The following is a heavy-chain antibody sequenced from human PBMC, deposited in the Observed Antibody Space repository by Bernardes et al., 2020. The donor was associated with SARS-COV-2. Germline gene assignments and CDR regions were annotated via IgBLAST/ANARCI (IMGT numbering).Heavy chain of an antibody. J-gene: IGHJ6*02. CDR2: IWYDGSNK. Sequence: GGSLRLSCPASGFTFSSYGMHWVRQAPGKGLEWVAVIWYDGSNKYYADSVKGRFTISRDNSKNTLYLQMNSLRAEDTAVYYCARESDYGDGNYYYYGMDVWGQGTTVTVSS. V-gene: IGHV3-33*01. CDR1: GFTFSSYG. CDR3: ARESDYGDGNYYYYGMDV. D-gene: IGHD4-17*01.